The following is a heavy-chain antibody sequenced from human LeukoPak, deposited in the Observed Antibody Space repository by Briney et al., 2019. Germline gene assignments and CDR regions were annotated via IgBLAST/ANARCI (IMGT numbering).Heavy chain of an antibody. CDR1: GFTFSSYA. Sequence: PGGSLRLSCAASGFTFSSYAMSWVRQAPGKGLEWVSAISGSGGSTYYADSVKGRYTISRYNSKNTLYLQMNSLRAEDTAVYYCAKDSAATVSTFDYWGQGTLVTVSS. CDR3: AKDSAATVSTFDY. V-gene: IGHV3-23*01. D-gene: IGHD4-17*01. CDR2: ISGSGGST. J-gene: IGHJ4*02.